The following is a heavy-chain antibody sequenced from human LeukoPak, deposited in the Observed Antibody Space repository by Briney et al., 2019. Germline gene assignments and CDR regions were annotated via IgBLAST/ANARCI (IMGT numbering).Heavy chain of an antibody. Sequence: SETLSLTCTIFGDSVSRSDSYWGWIRQPPGKGLEWIGSIYHSGSTYYSPSLKSRVTISVDTSKNQFSLKLSSVTAADTAVYYCASLSGPGSFWGQGTLVTVSS. CDR1: GDSVSRSDSY. CDR2: IYHSGST. J-gene: IGHJ4*02. D-gene: IGHD7-27*01. CDR3: ASLSGPGSF. V-gene: IGHV4-38-2*02.